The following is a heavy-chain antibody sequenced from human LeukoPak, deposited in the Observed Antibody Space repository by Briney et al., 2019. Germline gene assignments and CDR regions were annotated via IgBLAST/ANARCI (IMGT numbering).Heavy chain of an antibody. Sequence: GGSLRLSCAASGFTFGNSWMTWVRQAPGKGLEWVSAISGSGGSTYYADSVKGRFTISRDNSRNTLYLQMNSLRAEDTAVYYCARGGPIYCSGDSCYPGDYWGQGTLVTVSS. V-gene: IGHV3-23*01. CDR2: ISGSGGST. D-gene: IGHD2-15*01. J-gene: IGHJ4*02. CDR3: ARGGPIYCSGDSCYPGDY. CDR1: GFTFGNSW.